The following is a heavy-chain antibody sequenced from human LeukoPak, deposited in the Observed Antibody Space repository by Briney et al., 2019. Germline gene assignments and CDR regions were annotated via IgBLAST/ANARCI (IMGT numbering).Heavy chain of an antibody. CDR3: ARSAGYSYGLDY. CDR1: GFTVSSNY. CDR2: IYSGGRT. Sequence: GGSLRLSCAASGFTVSSNYMSWVRQAPGKGLEWVSVIYSGGRTYYADSVKGRFTISRDNSKNTLYLQMNSLKAEDTAVYYCARSAGYSYGLDYWGQGTLVTVSS. D-gene: IGHD5-18*01. V-gene: IGHV3-66*01. J-gene: IGHJ4*02.